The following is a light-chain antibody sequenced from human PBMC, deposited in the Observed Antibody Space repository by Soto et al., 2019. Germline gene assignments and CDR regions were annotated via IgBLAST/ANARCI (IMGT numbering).Light chain of an antibody. V-gene: IGKV1-5*01. CDR2: DAS. Sequence: EIQMTQSASTVSASVGDRVTITCRASQSISSWLAWYQQKPGKAPKLLIYDASTLESGVPSRFSGSGSGTEFTLTISSLQPDDCATYYGQQYNSYPRTFGQGTKVDIK. J-gene: IGKJ1*01. CDR1: QSISSW. CDR3: QQYNSYPRT.